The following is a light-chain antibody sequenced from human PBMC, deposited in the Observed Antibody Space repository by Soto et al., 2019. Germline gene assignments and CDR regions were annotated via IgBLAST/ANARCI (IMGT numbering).Light chain of an antibody. V-gene: IGKV1-5*03. J-gene: IGKJ1*01. CDR2: KAS. Sequence: HITYSPCILASALGDRVTITFRASQSISSWLAWYQQKPGKAPNLLIYKASHLESGVPSRFSGSGSGTEFTLTISSLQPGDFATYYCQHYNSYPWTFGQGTKVDIK. CDR1: QSISSW. CDR3: QHYNSYPWT.